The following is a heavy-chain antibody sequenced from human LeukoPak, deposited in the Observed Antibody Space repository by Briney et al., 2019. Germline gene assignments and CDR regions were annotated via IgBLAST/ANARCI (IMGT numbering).Heavy chain of an antibody. J-gene: IGHJ4*02. CDR2: INPSGGST. CDR3: ARDRSYYDFWSGYYYFDY. V-gene: IGHV1-46*01. D-gene: IGHD3-3*01. Sequence: ASVKVSCKASGYTFTSYYMHWVRQAPGQGLEWMGIINPSGGSTSYAQKFQGRVIMTRDTSTSTVYMELSSLRSEDTAVYYCARDRSYYDFWSGYYYFDYWGQGTLVTVSS. CDR1: GYTFTSYY.